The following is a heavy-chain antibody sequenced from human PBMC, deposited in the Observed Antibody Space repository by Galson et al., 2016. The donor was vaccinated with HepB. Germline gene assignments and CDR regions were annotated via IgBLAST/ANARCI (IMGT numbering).Heavy chain of an antibody. CDR2: IYPGDSDT. D-gene: IGHD2-15*01. J-gene: IGHJ4*02. CDR1: GSSFTRYW. CDR3: AKGSLRVIGGRTPFDY. Sequence: QSGAEVKKPGESLKVSCEASGSSFTRYWIGWVRQMPGKGLEWMGIIYPGDSDTRYSPSFQGQVTISADKSINTACLQWSSLKASDTAMYYCAKGSLRVIGGRTPFDYWGQGTLVTVSS. V-gene: IGHV5-51*03.